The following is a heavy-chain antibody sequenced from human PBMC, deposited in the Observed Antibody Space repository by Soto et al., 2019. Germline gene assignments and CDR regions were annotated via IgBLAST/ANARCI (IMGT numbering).Heavy chain of an antibody. CDR3: ATIGYSNDGMSDS. J-gene: IGHJ5*02. CDR1: GLSFDRAW. Sequence: EVQLVESGGGLVKPGGSLTLSCSASGLSFDRAWASWVRQAPGRGLEWVGLIKTKTDGGTTDYAAFVKGRFIISKDESEKTVYLHMNRLEIEDTAFYYCATIGYSNDGMSDSWGQGSLVTVSS. V-gene: IGHV3-15*01. CDR2: IKTKTDGGTT. D-gene: IGHD6-13*01.